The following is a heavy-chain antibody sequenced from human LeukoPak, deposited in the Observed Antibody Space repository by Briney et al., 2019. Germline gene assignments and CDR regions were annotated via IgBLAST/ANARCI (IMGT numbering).Heavy chain of an antibody. D-gene: IGHD3-9*01. Sequence: ASVKVSCKASGYTFTSYDINWVRQATGQGLEWMGWMNPNSGGTNYAQKFQGRVTMTRDTSISTAYMELSRLRSDDTAVYYCAKSNYDILTAAFGYWGQGTLVTVSS. V-gene: IGHV1-2*02. CDR1: GYTFTSYD. CDR3: AKSNYDILTAAFGY. CDR2: MNPNSGGT. J-gene: IGHJ4*02.